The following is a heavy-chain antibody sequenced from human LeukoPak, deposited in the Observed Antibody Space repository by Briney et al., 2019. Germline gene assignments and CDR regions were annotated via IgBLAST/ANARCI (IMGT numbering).Heavy chain of an antibody. CDR2: ISGSSYHI. Sequence: GGSLRLSCAASGFTFSTCSMKWVRQAPGKALEWVSSISGSSYHIYYADSVKGRFTISRDNAKNSLYLQMNSLRAEDTAIYYCTRVGYIDEGIDYWGQGTLVTVSS. V-gene: IGHV3-21*06. CDR1: GFTFSTCS. CDR3: TRVGYIDEGIDY. J-gene: IGHJ4*02. D-gene: IGHD5-24*01.